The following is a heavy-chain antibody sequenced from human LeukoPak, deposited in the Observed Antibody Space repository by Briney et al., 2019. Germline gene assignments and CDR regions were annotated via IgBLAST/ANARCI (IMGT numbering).Heavy chain of an antibody. CDR1: GYTFTSYD. V-gene: IGHV1-18*01. Sequence: GASVKVSCKASGYTFTSYDINWVRQATGQGLEWMGCINPNNGGTNYAQKLQGRVTMTTDTSTSTAYMELRSLRSDDTAVYYCARDIAAAGTPVGYWGQGTLVTVSS. D-gene: IGHD6-13*01. CDR3: ARDIAAAGTPVGY. CDR2: INPNNGGT. J-gene: IGHJ4*02.